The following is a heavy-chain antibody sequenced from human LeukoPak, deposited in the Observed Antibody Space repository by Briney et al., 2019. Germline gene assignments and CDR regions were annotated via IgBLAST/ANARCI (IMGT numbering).Heavy chain of an antibody. Sequence: GGSLRLSCAASGFTFSSYWMHWVRQAPGKGLVWVSRINSDGSSTSYADSVKGRFTISRDNAKNTLYLQMNSLRAEDTAVYYCPKHLAPYYDFWSGYVWFDPWGQGTLVTVSS. V-gene: IGHV3-74*01. J-gene: IGHJ5*02. CDR3: PKHLAPYYDFWSGYVWFDP. CDR1: GFTFSSYW. D-gene: IGHD3-3*01. CDR2: INSDGSST.